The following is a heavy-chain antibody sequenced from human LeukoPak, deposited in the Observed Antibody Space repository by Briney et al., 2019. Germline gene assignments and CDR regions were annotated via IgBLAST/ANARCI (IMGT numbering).Heavy chain of an antibody. CDR2: IKQDGSEK. CDR3: ARAPSYDCDFDF. CDR1: GFTFSSYW. V-gene: IGHV3-7*01. D-gene: IGHD5-12*01. Sequence: PGGSLRLSCAASGFTFSSYWMTWVRQAPGKGLEWVANIKQDGSEKYYVDSVKGRFTISRDNAKNSLYLQMNSLRAEDSAVYYCARAPSYDCDFDFWGQGTLVTVSS. J-gene: IGHJ4*02.